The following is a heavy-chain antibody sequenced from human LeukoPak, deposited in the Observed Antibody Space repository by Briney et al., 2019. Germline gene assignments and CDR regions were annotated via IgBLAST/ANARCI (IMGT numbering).Heavy chain of an antibody. D-gene: IGHD1-26*01. CDR1: GGSISSTSYY. V-gene: IGHV4-39*01. Sequence: PSETLSLTCAVSGGSISSTSYYWGWIRQPPGRGLEWIGTIYYTGSTDLNPSLRSRVTISVDTSRNQFSLKLSSVTAADTAVYYCARGATTAFHFDYWGQGTLVTVSS. CDR2: IYYTGST. CDR3: ARGATTAFHFDY. J-gene: IGHJ4*02.